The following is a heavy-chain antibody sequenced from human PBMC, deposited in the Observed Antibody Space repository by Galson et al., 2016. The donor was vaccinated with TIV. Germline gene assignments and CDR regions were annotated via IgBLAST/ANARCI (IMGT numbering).Heavy chain of an antibody. D-gene: IGHD2-2*01. CDR1: GASVSSHAYH. V-gene: IGHV4-61*08. CDR3: AKAPGVSSPSWGLYDDDYSMDV. CDR2: ADGGTI. Sequence: SETLSLTCSVSGASVSSHAYHWSWIRQPPGKGLEWLGKADGGTINYNPSLKSRVTISMDKSKNLFSLKLTSLTAADTAVYYCAKAPGVSSPSWGLYDDDYSMDVWGRGTTVIVSS. J-gene: IGHJ6*02.